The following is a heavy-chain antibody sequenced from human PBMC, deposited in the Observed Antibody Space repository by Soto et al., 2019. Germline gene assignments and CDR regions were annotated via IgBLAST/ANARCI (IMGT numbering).Heavy chain of an antibody. CDR1: GGSLTAYS. CDR3: AKDESGAADI. V-gene: IGHV4-4*07. D-gene: IGHD7-27*01. Sequence: SETLSLTCTVSGGSLTAYSWNWIRQPVGKGLEWIGRIDTSGKTNYIPSLKSRLTMSIDRFKNQFSLNLKFVTAADTAVYFCAKDESGAADIWGQGTMVTI. CDR2: IDTSGKT. J-gene: IGHJ3*02.